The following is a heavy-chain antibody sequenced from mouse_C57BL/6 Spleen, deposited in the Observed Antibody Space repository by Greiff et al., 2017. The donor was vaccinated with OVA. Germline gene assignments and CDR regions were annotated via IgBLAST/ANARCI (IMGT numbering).Heavy chain of an antibody. V-gene: IGHV1-50*01. CDR3: ARESNYVGY. CDR2: IDPSDSYT. J-gene: IGHJ2*01. Sequence: QVQLQQPGAELVKPGASVKLSCKASGYTFPSYWMQWVKQRPGQGLEWIGEIDPSDSYTNYNQKFKGKATLTVDTSSSTAYMQLSSLTSEDSAVYYCARESNYVGYWGQGTTLTVSS. D-gene: IGHD5-1*01. CDR1: GYTFPSYW.